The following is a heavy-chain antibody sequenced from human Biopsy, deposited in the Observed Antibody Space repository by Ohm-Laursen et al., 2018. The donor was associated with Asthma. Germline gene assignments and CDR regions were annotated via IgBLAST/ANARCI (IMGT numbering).Heavy chain of an antibody. J-gene: IGHJ6*02. CDR1: GDSMTTSASY. V-gene: IGHV4-39*01. D-gene: IGHD6-13*01. CDR2: IYYSGTT. CDR3: VRGSSSWHHGPFHYYYGLDV. Sequence: SDTLSLTCIVSGDSMTTSASYWGWIRQPPGKGLEWIGSIYYSGTTYYNPSLESRVTVSADTSKNQFSLKLTSVTAADTAVYYCVRGSSSWHHGPFHYYYGLDVWGQGTTATVSS.